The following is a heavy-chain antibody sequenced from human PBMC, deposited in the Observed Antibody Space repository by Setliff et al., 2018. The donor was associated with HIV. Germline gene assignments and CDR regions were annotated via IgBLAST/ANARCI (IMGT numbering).Heavy chain of an antibody. CDR1: GFIVSSFW. CDR3: ARSGTHLEESRGSSGWVSAAFDI. CDR2: INEDGSER. J-gene: IGHJ3*02. D-gene: IGHD6-19*01. Sequence: GGSLRLSCAASGFIVSSFWMNWVRQAPGKGLEWLANINEDGSERYSVDSVRGRFTVSRDNAKSSLYLQMNSLRAEDTAVYYCARSGTHLEESRGSSGWVSAAFDIWGQGTMVTVSS. V-gene: IGHV3-7*03.